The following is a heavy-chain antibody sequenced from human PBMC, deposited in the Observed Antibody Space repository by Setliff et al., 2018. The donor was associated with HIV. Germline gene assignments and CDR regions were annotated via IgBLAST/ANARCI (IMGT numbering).Heavy chain of an antibody. Sequence: ASVKVSCKASGYTFTGYYMHWVRQAPGQGLEWMGWINPNSGGTNYAQKFQGRVTMTRDTPISTAYMELSRLRSDDTAVYYCARAQLGTLYYYYYYMDVWGRGTTVTVSS. J-gene: IGHJ6*03. CDR3: ARAQLGTLYYYYYYMDV. V-gene: IGHV1-2*02. CDR1: GYTFTGYY. D-gene: IGHD2-2*01. CDR2: INPNSGGT.